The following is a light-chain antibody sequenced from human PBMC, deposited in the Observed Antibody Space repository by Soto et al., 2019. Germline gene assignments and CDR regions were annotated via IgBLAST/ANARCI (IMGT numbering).Light chain of an antibody. Sequence: DIVMTQTPLSSPVTLGQPASISCRSSQSLVNSDGNTYLSWLQQRPGQPPRLLVYKVSIRFSGVPDRFSGSGAGTEFTLKIDRVEAEDVGVYYCMQVTQLPHTFGPGTKVDI. CDR3: MQVTQLPHT. CDR1: QSLVNSDGNTY. J-gene: IGKJ3*01. CDR2: KVS. V-gene: IGKV2-24*01.